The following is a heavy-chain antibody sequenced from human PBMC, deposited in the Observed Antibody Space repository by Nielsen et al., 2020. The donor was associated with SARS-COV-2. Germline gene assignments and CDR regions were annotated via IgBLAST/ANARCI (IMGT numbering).Heavy chain of an antibody. D-gene: IGHD3-10*01. CDR1: GFTFIAYE. V-gene: IGHV3-48*03. CDR3: AKDRPGSYRLGSYYYHGMDV. Sequence: GGSLRLSCSASGFTFIAYEMNWVRQAPGKGLEWVSFISTSGSDVYYADSVKGRFTISRDNSRNLVFLQLNSLRVEDTAVYYCAKDRPGSYRLGSYYYHGMDVWGQGTTVTVSS. CDR2: ISTSGSDV. J-gene: IGHJ6*02.